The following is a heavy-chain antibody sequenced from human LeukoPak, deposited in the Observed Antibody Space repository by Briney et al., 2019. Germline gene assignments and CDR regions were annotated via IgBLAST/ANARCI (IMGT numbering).Heavy chain of an antibody. D-gene: IGHD5-18*01. J-gene: IGHJ3*02. V-gene: IGHV3-23*01. Sequence: GGSLRLSCAASGFTFSSYGMSWVRQAPGKGLEWVSSISGSGGTTYYADSVKGRFTISRDNSKNALYLQMNSLRADDTAVYSCAKDPPTVMANAFHIWGQGTMVTVS. CDR2: ISGSGGTT. CDR3: AKDPPTVMANAFHI. CDR1: GFTFSSYG.